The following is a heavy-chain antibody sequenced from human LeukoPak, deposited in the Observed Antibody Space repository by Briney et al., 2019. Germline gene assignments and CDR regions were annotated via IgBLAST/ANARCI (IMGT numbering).Heavy chain of an antibody. D-gene: IGHD2-2*01. CDR3: ARVQGYCSSTSCYFDY. CDR2: IKKDGSEK. V-gene: IGHV3-7*03. J-gene: IGHJ4*02. CDR1: GFTFTSHW. Sequence: GGSLRLSCVASGFTFTSHWMSWVRQAPGKGLEWAANIKKDGSEKYYVDSVKGRFTISRDNAKNSLYLQMNSLRAEDTALYYCARVQGYCSSTSCYFDYWGQGTLVTVSS.